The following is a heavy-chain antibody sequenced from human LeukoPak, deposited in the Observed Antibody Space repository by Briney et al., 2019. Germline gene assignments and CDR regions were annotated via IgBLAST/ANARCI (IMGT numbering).Heavy chain of an antibody. Sequence: GGSLRLSCAASGFTFSSYSMNWVRQAPGKGLEWVSSISSSSYIYYADSVKGRFTISRDNAKNSLYLQMNSLRAEDTAVYYCARGPPHSSSYTYDYWGQGTLVTVSS. D-gene: IGHD6-6*01. CDR2: ISSSSYI. J-gene: IGHJ4*02. CDR3: ARGPPHSSSYTYDY. V-gene: IGHV3-21*01. CDR1: GFTFSSYS.